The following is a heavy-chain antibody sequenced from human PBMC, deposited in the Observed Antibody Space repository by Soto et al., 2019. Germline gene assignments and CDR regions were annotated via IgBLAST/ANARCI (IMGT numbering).Heavy chain of an antibody. D-gene: IGHD1-26*01. CDR3: ARDRSRAVGANYFDY. CDR2: INSDGSST. Sequence: LRLSCAASGFTFSSYWMHWVRQAPGKGLVWVSRINSDGSSTSYADSVKGRFTISRDNAKNTLYLQMNSLRAEDTAVYYCARDRSRAVGANYFDYWGQGTLVTVSS. J-gene: IGHJ4*02. CDR1: GFTFSSYW. V-gene: IGHV3-74*01.